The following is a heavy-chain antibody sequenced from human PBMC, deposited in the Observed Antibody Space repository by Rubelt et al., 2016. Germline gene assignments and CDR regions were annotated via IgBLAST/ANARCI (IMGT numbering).Heavy chain of an antibody. J-gene: IGHJ4*02. CDR3: VRHSLTSHTSTSQYFDY. D-gene: IGHD6-6*01. V-gene: IGHV4-39*01. Sequence: QLHLQESGPGLVKPSETLSLTCIVSGGSISSRTNYWGWIRQPPGKGLEWIGSIYHSVSTYYNPSLKSRVTISVDTSKNQLSLKLSSVTAADTAVYYCVRHSLTSHTSTSQYFDYWGQGTLATVSS. CDR1: GGSISSRTNY. CDR2: IYHSVST.